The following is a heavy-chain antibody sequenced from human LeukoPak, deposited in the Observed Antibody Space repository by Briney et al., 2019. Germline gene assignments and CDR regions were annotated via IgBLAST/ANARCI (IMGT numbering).Heavy chain of an antibody. D-gene: IGHD3-10*01. V-gene: IGHV1-46*01. CDR1: GYTFTSYY. Sequence: ASVKVSCKASGYTFTSYYMHWVRQAPGQGLEWMGIINPSGGSTSYAQKFQGRVTITADKSTSTAYMELSSLRSEDTAVYYCAREGWDYYGSGSPYQRYYYYYMDVWGKGTTVTVSS. CDR2: INPSGGST. J-gene: IGHJ6*03. CDR3: AREGWDYYGSGSPYQRYYYYYMDV.